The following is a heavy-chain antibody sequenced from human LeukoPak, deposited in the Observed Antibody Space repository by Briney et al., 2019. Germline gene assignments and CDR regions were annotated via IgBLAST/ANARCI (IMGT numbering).Heavy chain of an antibody. J-gene: IGHJ5*02. CDR2: IDPKSGDT. CDR3: ARSQHNTFDP. Sequence: GASVKVSCKTSGYTFTGNYMHWVRQAPGQGLEWMGWIDPKSGDTKYAQKFQDRVTVNRDTPSSTSYLELSRLRSDDTAIYYCARSQHNTFDPWGRGTLVTVSS. CDR1: GYTFTGNY. V-gene: IGHV1-2*02. D-gene: IGHD1-1*01.